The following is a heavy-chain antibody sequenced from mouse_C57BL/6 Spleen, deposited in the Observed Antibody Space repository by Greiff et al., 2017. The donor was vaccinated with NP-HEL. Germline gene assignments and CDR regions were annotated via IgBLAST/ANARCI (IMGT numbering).Heavy chain of an antibody. D-gene: IGHD2-1*01. CDR2: IWSGGST. Sequence: VQLQESGPGLVQPSQSLSITCTVSGFSLTSYGVHWVRQSPGKGLEWLGVIWSGGSTDYNAAFISRLSISKDNSKSQVFFKMNSLQADDTAIYYCARRAIYYGNYVEYFDVWGTGTTVTVSS. V-gene: IGHV2-2*01. J-gene: IGHJ1*03. CDR1: GFSLTSYG. CDR3: ARRAIYYGNYVEYFDV.